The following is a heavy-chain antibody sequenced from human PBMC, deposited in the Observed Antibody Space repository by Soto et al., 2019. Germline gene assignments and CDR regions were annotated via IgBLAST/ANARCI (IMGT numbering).Heavy chain of an antibody. CDR1: GFTFSSYG. CDR2: IWYDGSNK. D-gene: IGHD2-8*02. CDR3: ASAQTGVYCTGCSGHSGFDS. Sequence: QVQLVESGGGVVQPGRSLRLSCAASGFTFSSYGMHWVRQAPGKGLEWVAVIWYDGSNKYYADSVKGRFTISRENSENARPMTMSSLGAADASVLYCASAQTGVYCTGCSGHSGFDSWVRGAMVVVSS. V-gene: IGHV3-33*01. J-gene: IGHJ5*01.